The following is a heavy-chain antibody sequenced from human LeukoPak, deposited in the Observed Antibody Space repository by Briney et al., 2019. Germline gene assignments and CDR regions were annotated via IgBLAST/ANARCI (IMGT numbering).Heavy chain of an antibody. CDR2: TSWNSGSI. CDR3: AKDSCSSTSCYLTA. J-gene: IGHJ5*02. D-gene: IGHD2-2*01. Sequence: GGSLRLSCAASGFTFDDYAMHWVRQAPGKGLEWVSGTSWNSGSIGYADSVKGRFTISRDNAKNSLYLQMNSLRAEDTALYYCAKDSCSSTSCYLTAWGQGTLVTVSS. V-gene: IGHV3-9*01. CDR1: GFTFDDYA.